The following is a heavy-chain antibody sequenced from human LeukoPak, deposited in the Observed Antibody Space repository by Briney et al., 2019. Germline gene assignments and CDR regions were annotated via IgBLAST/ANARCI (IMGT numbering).Heavy chain of an antibody. V-gene: IGHV3-23*01. J-gene: IGHJ5*02. D-gene: IGHD1-26*01. CDR3: AKKYSTGLDP. Sequence: PGRTLRLSCAATGFIHNFGMSWVRPAPGKGLGWVSAISGSGSSTYYRDSVKGRFTISRDNSKNTLYLQMNSLRAEDTAVYYCAKKYSTGLDPWGQGTLVTVSS. CDR2: ISGSGSST. CDR1: GFIHNFG.